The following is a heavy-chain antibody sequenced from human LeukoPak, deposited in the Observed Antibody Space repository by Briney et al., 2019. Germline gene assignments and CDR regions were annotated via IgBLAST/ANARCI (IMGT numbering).Heavy chain of an antibody. D-gene: IGHD3-22*01. CDR2: IYTSGST. J-gene: IGHJ6*03. CDR1: GGSISSGSYY. CDR3: ARERVYYYDSSGYPTYYYMDV. Sequence: SQTLSLTCTVSGGSISSGSYYWSWIRQPAGKGLEWIGRIYTSGSTNYNPSLKSRVTISVDTSKNQFSLKLSSVTAADTAVYYCARERVYYYDSSGYPTYYYMDVWGKGTTVTVSS. V-gene: IGHV4-61*02.